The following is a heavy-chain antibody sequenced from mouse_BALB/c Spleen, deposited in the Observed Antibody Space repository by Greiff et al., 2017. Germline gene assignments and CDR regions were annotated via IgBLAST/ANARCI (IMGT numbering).Heavy chain of an antibody. CDR2: IWAGGST. D-gene: IGHD1-1*01. Sequence: VQLKESGPGLVAPSQSLSITCTVSGFSLTSYGVHWVRQPPGKGLEWLGVIWAGGSTNYNSALMSRLSISKDNSKSQVFLKMNSLQTDDTAMYYCARAEYYYGSSYGYFDVWGAGTTVTVSS. CDR1: GFSLTSYG. V-gene: IGHV2-9*02. CDR3: ARAEYYYGSSYGYFDV. J-gene: IGHJ1*01.